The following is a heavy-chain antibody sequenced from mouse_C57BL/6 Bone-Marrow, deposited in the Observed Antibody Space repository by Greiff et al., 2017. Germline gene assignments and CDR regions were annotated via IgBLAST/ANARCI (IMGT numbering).Heavy chain of an antibody. Sequence: QVQLQQSGAELARPGASVKLSCKASGYTFTSSGISWVKQRTGQGLEWIGEIYPRSGNTYYNEKFKGKATLTADKSSSTAYMELRSLTSEDSAVYLCARGHYYGSSHYYAMDYWGQGTSVTVSS. V-gene: IGHV1-81*01. CDR3: ARGHYYGSSHYYAMDY. D-gene: IGHD1-1*01. CDR2: IYPRSGNT. CDR1: GYTFTSSG. J-gene: IGHJ4*01.